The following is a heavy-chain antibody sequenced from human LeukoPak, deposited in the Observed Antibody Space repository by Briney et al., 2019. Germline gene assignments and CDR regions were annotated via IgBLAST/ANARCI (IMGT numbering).Heavy chain of an antibody. CDR3: AREDNEEWELGWFDP. D-gene: IGHD1-26*01. J-gene: IGHJ5*02. Sequence: VASVKVSCKASGYTFTGYYLHWVRQAPGLGFEWMGWINPNSGGTNYAQKFQGRVTMTRDTSISTAYMELSRLRSDDTAVYYCAREDNEEWELGWFDPWGQGTLVTVSS. CDR1: GYTFTGYY. V-gene: IGHV1-2*02. CDR2: INPNSGGT.